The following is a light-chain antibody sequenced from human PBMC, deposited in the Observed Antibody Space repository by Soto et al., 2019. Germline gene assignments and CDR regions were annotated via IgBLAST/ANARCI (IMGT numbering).Light chain of an antibody. Sequence: EIVMAQSPATLSVSAGERATLSCRSRQSVSSNLACYQQKPGQAPRLLIYGASTRATGIPARFSGSGSGTEFTLTISSLQSEDVAVYYCQQYNNWPPITFGQGTRLEIK. CDR3: QQYNNWPPIT. J-gene: IGKJ5*01. CDR2: GAS. CDR1: QSVSSN. V-gene: IGKV3-15*01.